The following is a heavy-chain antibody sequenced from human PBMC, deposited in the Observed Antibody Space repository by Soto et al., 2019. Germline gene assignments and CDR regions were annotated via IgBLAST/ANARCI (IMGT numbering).Heavy chain of an antibody. V-gene: IGHV1-2*04. CDR2: INANSVGT. J-gene: IGHJ4*02. CDR1: GYTFTAYY. CDR3: ARQLSPYTYFDY. D-gene: IGHD2-2*02. Sequence: QVQLVQSGAEVKKPGASVKVSCKASGYTFTAYYMHWVRQAPGQGLEGMGWINANSVGTNYAQKFQGWVTMTRDTSISTAYMELSRLRSDDPAVYYCARQLSPYTYFDYWGQGTLVTVSS.